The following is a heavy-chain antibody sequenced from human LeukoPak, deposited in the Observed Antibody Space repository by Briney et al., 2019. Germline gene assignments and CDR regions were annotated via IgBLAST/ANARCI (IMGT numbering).Heavy chain of an antibody. D-gene: IGHD2-2*01. CDR1: GGSFSGYY. J-gene: IGHJ6*03. V-gene: IGHV4-34*01. CDR2: INHSGST. Sequence: SETLSLTCAVYGGSFSGYYWSWIRQPPGKGLEWIGEINHSGSTNYNPSLKSRVTISVDTFKNQFSLKLSSVTAADTAVYYCARGAAYFIVVVPAARGYMDVWGKGTTVTVSS. CDR3: ARGAAYFIVVVPAARGYMDV.